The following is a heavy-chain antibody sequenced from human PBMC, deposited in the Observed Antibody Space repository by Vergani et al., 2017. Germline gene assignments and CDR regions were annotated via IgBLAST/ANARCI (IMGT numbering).Heavy chain of an antibody. D-gene: IGHD2-2*01. V-gene: IGHV3-66*01. CDR1: GFTVSSNY. CDR2: IYSGGST. Sequence: EVQLVESGGGLVKPGGSLRLSCAASGFTVSSNYMSWVRQAPGKGLEWVSVIYSGGSTYYADSVKGRFTISRDNSKNTLYLQMNSLRAEDTAVYYCRGPTVVPAAIVPLEYYFDYWGQGTLVTVSS. J-gene: IGHJ4*02. CDR3: RGPTVVPAAIVPLEYYFDY.